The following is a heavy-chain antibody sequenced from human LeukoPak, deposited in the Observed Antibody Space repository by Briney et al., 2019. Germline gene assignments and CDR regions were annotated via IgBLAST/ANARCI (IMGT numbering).Heavy chain of an antibody. CDR1: GFTFDDYT. D-gene: IGHD1-26*01. CDR2: ISWNSGII. V-gene: IGHV3-9*01. Sequence: PGGSLRLSCAASGFTFDDYTMHWVRQAPGKGLEWVSGISWNSGIIAYADSVKGRFTISRDNTKNSLYLQMNSPRAEDTALYYCAKYFPTTFYFDYWGQGTLVTVSS. CDR3: AKYFPTTFYFDY. J-gene: IGHJ4*02.